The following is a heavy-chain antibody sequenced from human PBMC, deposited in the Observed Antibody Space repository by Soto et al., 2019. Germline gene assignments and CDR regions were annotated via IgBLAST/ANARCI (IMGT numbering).Heavy chain of an antibody. CDR2: ISSSSSYI. Sequence: GGALRLSCAASVFTFSSYRMNWVRQAPGKGLEWVSSISSSSSYIYYADSVKGRFTISRDSAKNSLYLQMNSLRAEDTAVYYCARVDGRAENDAFDIWGQGTMVTVSS. J-gene: IGHJ3*02. CDR3: ARVDGRAENDAFDI. CDR1: VFTFSSYR. D-gene: IGHD1-26*01. V-gene: IGHV3-21*01.